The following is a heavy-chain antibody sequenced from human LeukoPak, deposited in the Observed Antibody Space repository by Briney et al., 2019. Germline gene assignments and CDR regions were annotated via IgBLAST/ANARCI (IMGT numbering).Heavy chain of an antibody. V-gene: IGHV4-4*07. CDR2: IYTSGST. Sequence: PSETLSLTCTVSGGSISSYYWSWIRQPAGKGLEWIGRIYTSGSTNYNPSLKSRVTMTRDTSTSTVYMELSSLRSEDAAVYYCARDKNPTYHYDSSGYLNYFDYWGQGTLVTVSS. D-gene: IGHD3-22*01. CDR1: GGSISSYY. CDR3: ARDKNPTYHYDSSGYLNYFDY. J-gene: IGHJ4*02.